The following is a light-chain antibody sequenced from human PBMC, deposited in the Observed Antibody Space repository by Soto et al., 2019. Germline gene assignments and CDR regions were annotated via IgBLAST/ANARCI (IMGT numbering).Light chain of an antibody. CDR3: NSYKTSSTLV. CDR2: EVT. J-gene: IGLJ1*01. Sequence: QSVLTQPASVSGSPGQSITISCTGTSSDVGGYNFVSWYQQHPGKAPKLIIYEVTSRPSGVSHRFSGSKSGNTASLTISGLQSEDEADYYCNSYKTSSTLVFGTGTKVTVL. V-gene: IGLV2-14*03. CDR1: SSDVGGYNF.